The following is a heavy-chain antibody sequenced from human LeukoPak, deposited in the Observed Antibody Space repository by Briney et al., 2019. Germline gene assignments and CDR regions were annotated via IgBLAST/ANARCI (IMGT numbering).Heavy chain of an antibody. D-gene: IGHD5-24*01. CDR3: ARVDPPPGWLQPNWYFDL. Sequence: SQTLSLTCSVSGASMRSVPHYWSWIRQHPGEGLEWIGYIYYNGNTYYNPSLTSRVTISLDTSKSQFSLRLTSVTTADTAVYYCARVDPPPGWLQPNWYFDLWGRGTLVTVSS. V-gene: IGHV4-31*03. CDR1: GASMRSVPHY. CDR2: IYYNGNT. J-gene: IGHJ2*01.